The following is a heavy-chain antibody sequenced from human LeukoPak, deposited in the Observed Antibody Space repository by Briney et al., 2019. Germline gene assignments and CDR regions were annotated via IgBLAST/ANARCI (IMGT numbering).Heavy chain of an antibody. Sequence: GGSLRLSRAASGFTFSGSAIHWVRQASGKRLGWVGQIDKKDKGYATATAYAASVKCRFTISRDDQINMAYLQMKNLKTEDTALYYCIRDSGTYNWFVPWGEGTLVSVSS. CDR2: IDKKDKGYATAT. D-gene: IGHD1-26*01. CDR3: IRDSGTYNWFVP. J-gene: IGHJ5*02. V-gene: IGHV3-73*01. CDR1: GFTFSGSA.